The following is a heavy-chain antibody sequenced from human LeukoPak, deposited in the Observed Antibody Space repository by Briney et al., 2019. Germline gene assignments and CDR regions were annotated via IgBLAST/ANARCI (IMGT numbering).Heavy chain of an antibody. D-gene: IGHD2-21*01. CDR2: INPNSGGT. V-gene: IGHV1-2*02. J-gene: IGHJ5*02. CDR3: ARADRPHGGPYLIGP. CDR1: GYSFTDYY. Sequence: ASVQVSCKTSGYSFTDYYMHWVRQAPGQGLEWMGWINPNSGGTSSAQKFQGRVTMTRDTSITTVYMEVSWLTSDDTAIYYCARADRPHGGPYLIGPWGQGTLVTVSS.